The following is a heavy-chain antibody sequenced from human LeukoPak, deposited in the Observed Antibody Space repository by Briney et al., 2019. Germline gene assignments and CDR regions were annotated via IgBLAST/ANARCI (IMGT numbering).Heavy chain of an antibody. D-gene: IGHD6-13*01. CDR1: GFTFDDYG. J-gene: IGHJ4*02. Sequence: GGSLRLSCAASGFTFDDYGMSWVRQAPGKGLEWVSGINWNGGSTGYADSVKGRFTISRDDAKNSLYLQMNSLRAEDTALYYCASSKGIAASYFDYWGQGTLVTVSS. V-gene: IGHV3-20*04. CDR2: INWNGGST. CDR3: ASSKGIAASYFDY.